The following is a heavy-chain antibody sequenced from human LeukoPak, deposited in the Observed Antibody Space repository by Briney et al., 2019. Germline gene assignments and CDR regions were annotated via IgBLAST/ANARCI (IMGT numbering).Heavy chain of an antibody. CDR2: ISYDGSNK. Sequence: QPGRSLRLSCAASGFTFSSYAMHWVRQAPGKGLVWVAVISYDGSNKYYADSVKGRFTIFRDNSKNTLYLQMNSLRAEDTAVYYCARDHISGYELYYFDYWGQGTLVTVSS. D-gene: IGHD5-12*01. V-gene: IGHV3-30*04. J-gene: IGHJ4*02. CDR1: GFTFSSYA. CDR3: ARDHISGYELYYFDY.